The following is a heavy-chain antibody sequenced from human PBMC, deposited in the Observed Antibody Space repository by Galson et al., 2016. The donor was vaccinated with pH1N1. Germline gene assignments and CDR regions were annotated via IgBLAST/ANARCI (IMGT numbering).Heavy chain of an antibody. D-gene: IGHD4-17*01. CDR3: AVDTVPNGADH. CDR2: IYPGGGT. J-gene: IGHJ5*02. V-gene: IGHV3-53*01. Sequence: SLRLSCAASGFLVTDRFTSWVRQAPGKRPEWVSIIYPGGGTYYADFLEGRFTISRDTSQNMLFLHMNTLKAEDTALYYCAVDTVPNGADHWGQGTLVTVSS. CDR1: GFLVTDRF.